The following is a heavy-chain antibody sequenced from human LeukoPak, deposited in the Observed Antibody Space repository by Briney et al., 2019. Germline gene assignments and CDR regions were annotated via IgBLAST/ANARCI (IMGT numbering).Heavy chain of an antibody. V-gene: IGHV3-7*01. J-gene: IGHJ4*02. CDR3: ARDVVESYYDY. Sequence: PGGSLRLSCVASRFTFSNYWMSWVRQAPGKGLEWVANIKQDGSEKYYVDSVKGRFTISRDNAKNSLYLQMNSLRAEDTAVYYCARDVVESYYDYWGQGTLVTVSS. CDR2: IKQDGSEK. CDR1: RFTFSNYW. D-gene: IGHD2-15*01.